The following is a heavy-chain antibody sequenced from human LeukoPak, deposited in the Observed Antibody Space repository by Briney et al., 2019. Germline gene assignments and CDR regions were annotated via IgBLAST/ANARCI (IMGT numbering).Heavy chain of an antibody. CDR3: ARDGVFGTELDY. D-gene: IGHD1-1*01. Sequence: PGGSLRLSCAASGFTFSSYSMNWVRQAPGKGLEWVSSISSSSSYIYYADSVKGRFTISRDNAKNSLYLQMNSLGAEDTAVYYCARDGVFGTELDYWGQGTLVTVSS. CDR1: GFTFSSYS. V-gene: IGHV3-21*01. CDR2: ISSSSSYI. J-gene: IGHJ4*02.